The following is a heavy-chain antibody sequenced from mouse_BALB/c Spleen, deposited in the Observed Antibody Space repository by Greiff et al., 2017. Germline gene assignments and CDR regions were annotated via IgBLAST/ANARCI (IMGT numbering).Heavy chain of an antibody. CDR3: ARDWTSTVRLMDY. D-gene: IGHD1-1*01. V-gene: IGHV2-9*02. Sequence: VHLVESGPGLVAPSQSLSITCTVSGFSLTSYGVHWVRQPPGKGLEWLGVIWAGGSTNYNSALMSRLSISKDNSKSQVFLKMNSLQTDDTAMYYCARDWTSTVRLMDYWGQGTSVTVSS. CDR1: GFSLTSYG. CDR2: IWAGGST. J-gene: IGHJ4*01.